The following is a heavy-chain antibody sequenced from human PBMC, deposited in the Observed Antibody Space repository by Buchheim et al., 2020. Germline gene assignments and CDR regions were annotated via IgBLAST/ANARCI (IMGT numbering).Heavy chain of an antibody. J-gene: IGHJ4*02. CDR1: GFTFSSYG. CDR2: ISYAGSNK. Sequence: QVQLVESGGGVVQPGRSLRLSCAASGFTFSSYGMHWVRQAPGKGLEWVAVISYAGSNKYYADSVKDRFTISRDNSKNTLYLQMNSLRAEDTAVYYCAKSLRYFDYWGQGTL. CDR3: AKSLRYFDY. V-gene: IGHV3-30*18.